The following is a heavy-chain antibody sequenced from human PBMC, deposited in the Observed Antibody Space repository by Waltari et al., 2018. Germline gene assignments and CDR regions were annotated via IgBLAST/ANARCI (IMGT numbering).Heavy chain of an antibody. CDR3: VRGLLGGYERGWFDP. Sequence: EVQLVQSGAEVKKPGESLKISCKASGYIFTSYWIGWVRQRPGKGLEWIGSIYPDPGDSDIRYSPSFQGRVTISADKSVTTVYLHWSSLEASDTAIYYCVRGLLGGYERGWFDPWGQGTLVTVSS. J-gene: IGHJ5*02. CDR1: GYIFTSYW. CDR2: IYPDPGDSDI. D-gene: IGHD3-9*01. V-gene: IGHV5-51*01.